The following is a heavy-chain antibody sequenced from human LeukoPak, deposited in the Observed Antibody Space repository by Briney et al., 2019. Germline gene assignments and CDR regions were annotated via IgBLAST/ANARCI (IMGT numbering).Heavy chain of an antibody. CDR2: ISGSGGNT. V-gene: IGHV3-23*01. CDR3: AKARGYSTSWYYFDY. Sequence: ETLSLTCTVSGGSISSYYWSWIRQPPGKGLEWVSAISGSGGNTYYADSVKGRFTISRDNSKNTLYLQMNSLRAEDTAVYYCAKARGYSTSWYYFDYWGQGTLVTVSS. D-gene: IGHD6-13*01. CDR1: GGSISSYY. J-gene: IGHJ4*02.